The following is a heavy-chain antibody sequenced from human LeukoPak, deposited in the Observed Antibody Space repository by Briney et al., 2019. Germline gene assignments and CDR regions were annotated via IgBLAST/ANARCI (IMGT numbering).Heavy chain of an antibody. Sequence: PSETLSLTCAVSGGSISPYYWSWIRQPPGRGLEWIGYIYYTGSTNYNPSLRSRVTMSVDTSKNQLSLRLTSMTAADTAVYYCARVDYTTSSPYLLPDSWGQGTLVTVSS. CDR3: ARVDYTTSSPYLLPDS. J-gene: IGHJ4*02. V-gene: IGHV4-59*01. CDR2: IYYTGST. D-gene: IGHD6-6*01. CDR1: GGSISPYY.